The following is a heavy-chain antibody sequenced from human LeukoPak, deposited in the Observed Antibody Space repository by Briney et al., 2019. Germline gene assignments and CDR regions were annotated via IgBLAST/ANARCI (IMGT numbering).Heavy chain of an antibody. J-gene: IGHJ4*02. D-gene: IGHD6-19*01. CDR2: IYYSGST. V-gene: IGHV4-39*01. Sequence: SETLSLTCTVSGGPISSSSYYWGWIRQPPGKGLEWIGSIYYSGSTYYNPSLKSRVTISVDTSKNQFSLKLSSVTAADTAVYYCARIAVAGTDFDYWGQGTLVTVSS. CDR1: GGPISSSSYY. CDR3: ARIAVAGTDFDY.